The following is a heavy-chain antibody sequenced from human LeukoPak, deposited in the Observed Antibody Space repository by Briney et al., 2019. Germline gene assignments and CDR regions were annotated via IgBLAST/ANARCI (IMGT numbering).Heavy chain of an antibody. Sequence: SETLSLTCTISAASISSSSHHWGWIRQSPGKGLEWIGSIYYGQTIYYNPSLNSRVTISVVTSKDHFTLQLNSVTAADTAVYYCARERYSSGWYRSSGDWFDPWGQGTLVTVSS. CDR2: IYYGQTI. D-gene: IGHD6-19*01. CDR3: ARERYSSGWYRSSGDWFDP. CDR1: AASISSSSHH. V-gene: IGHV4-39*02. J-gene: IGHJ5*02.